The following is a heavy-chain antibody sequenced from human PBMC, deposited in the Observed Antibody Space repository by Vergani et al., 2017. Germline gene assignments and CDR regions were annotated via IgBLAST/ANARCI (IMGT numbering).Heavy chain of an antibody. Sequence: QVQLPESGPGLVKPSETLSLPCTVSGAAIKDFYWSWFRQPPGKGLEWIGYVYYTGSTTYNPSLKSRVTISVDTSNNQFSLRMTSLTAADTAIYYCARDRDLYCRSTTSCHNWFDPWGQGSLVTVSS. V-gene: IGHV4-59*01. J-gene: IGHJ5*02. D-gene: IGHD2/OR15-2a*01. CDR3: ARDRDLYCRSTTSCHNWFDP. CDR1: GAAIKDFY. CDR2: VYYTGST.